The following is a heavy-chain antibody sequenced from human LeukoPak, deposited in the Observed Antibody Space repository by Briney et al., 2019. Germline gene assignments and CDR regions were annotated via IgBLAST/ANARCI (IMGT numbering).Heavy chain of an antibody. CDR1: GFTFSSYG. D-gene: IGHD6-19*01. V-gene: IGHV3-30*18. J-gene: IGHJ4*02. Sequence: GGSLRLSCAASGFTFSSYGMHWVRQAPGKGLEWVAVISYDGSNKYYADSVKGRFAISRDNSKNTLYLQMNSLRAEDTAVYYCAKDYSSGWSPPGYWGQGTLVTVSS. CDR3: AKDYSSGWSPPGY. CDR2: ISYDGSNK.